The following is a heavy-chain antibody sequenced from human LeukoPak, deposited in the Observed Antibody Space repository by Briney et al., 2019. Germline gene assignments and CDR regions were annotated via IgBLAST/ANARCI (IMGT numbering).Heavy chain of an antibody. CDR1: GGSISSGSYY. J-gene: IGHJ4*02. V-gene: IGHV4-61*02. D-gene: IGHD1-26*01. Sequence: SETLSLTCTVSGGSISSGSYYWSWIRQPAGKGLEWIGRIYTSGSTNYNPSLKSRVTISVDTSKNQFSLKLSSVTAADTAVYYCARRIVGASYYFDYWGQGTLVTVSS. CDR2: IYTSGST. CDR3: ARRIVGASYYFDY.